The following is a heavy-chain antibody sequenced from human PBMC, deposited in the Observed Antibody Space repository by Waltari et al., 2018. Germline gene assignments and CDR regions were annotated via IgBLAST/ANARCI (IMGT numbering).Heavy chain of an antibody. V-gene: IGHV4-4*09. J-gene: IGHJ4*02. D-gene: IGHD3-22*01. CDR3: ARLSVVDSSSYLYNGF. CDR1: GGSISSLY. CDR2: INSSGNT. Sequence: QVQLQESGPGLVKPSETLSLTCTASGGSISSLYWSWIRQPPGKGLEGIGDINSSGNTNYNPSLKSRATIAVDTAKKQFSLKLNSVTAADTAVYYCARLSVVDSSSYLYNGFWGQGTLVTVSS.